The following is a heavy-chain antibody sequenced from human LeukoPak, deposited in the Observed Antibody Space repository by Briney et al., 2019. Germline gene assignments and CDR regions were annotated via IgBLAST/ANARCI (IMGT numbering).Heavy chain of an antibody. CDR2: IIPIFGTA. Sequence: ASVKVSCKASGGTFSSYAISWVRQAPGQGLEWMGRIIPIFGTANYAQKFQGRVTITTDESTSTAYMELSSLRSEDTAVYYCARGGDDFWSGYRRSNWFDPWGQGTLVTVSS. D-gene: IGHD3-3*01. J-gene: IGHJ5*02. V-gene: IGHV1-69*05. CDR3: ARGGDDFWSGYRRSNWFDP. CDR1: GGTFSSYA.